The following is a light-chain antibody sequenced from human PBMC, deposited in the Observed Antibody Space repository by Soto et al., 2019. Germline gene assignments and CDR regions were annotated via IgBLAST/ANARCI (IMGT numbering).Light chain of an antibody. CDR1: QSVDSNY. Sequence: IVLTQSPGTLSLSPGERATLSCRASQSVDSNYLAWYQQKPVQAPRLLIYGASSRGTVIPDRFSGSGSGTDFTLTINRLEPEDFAVYYCQQYGSSPWTFGQGTRVEIK. J-gene: IGKJ1*01. CDR2: GAS. CDR3: QQYGSSPWT. V-gene: IGKV3-20*01.